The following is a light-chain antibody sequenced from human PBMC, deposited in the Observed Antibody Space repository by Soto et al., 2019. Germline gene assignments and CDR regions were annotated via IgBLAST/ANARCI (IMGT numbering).Light chain of an antibody. J-gene: IGKJ1*01. Sequence: DIQMTQSPSTLSVSVGDRVTITCRASQTISSWLAWYQQKPGKAPKLLIYKASTLKSGVPSRFSGSGYGTEFTITISSLKNDDFETYYCQHYNSYSEAFGQGTQVDIK. V-gene: IGKV1-5*03. CDR3: QHYNSYSEA. CDR1: QTISSW. CDR2: KAS.